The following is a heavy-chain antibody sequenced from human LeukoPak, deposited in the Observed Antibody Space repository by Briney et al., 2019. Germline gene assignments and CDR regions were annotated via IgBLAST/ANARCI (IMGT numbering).Heavy chain of an antibody. D-gene: IGHD3-22*01. J-gene: IGHJ3*02. Sequence: GESRKISCKGSGYSFTSYWIGWVRQMPGKGLEWMGIIYPGDSDTRYSPSFQGQVTISADKSISTAYLQWSSLKASDTAMYYCARPAITMIVGDWAFDIWGQGTMVTISS. CDR1: GYSFTSYW. CDR3: ARPAITMIVGDWAFDI. V-gene: IGHV5-51*01. CDR2: IYPGDSDT.